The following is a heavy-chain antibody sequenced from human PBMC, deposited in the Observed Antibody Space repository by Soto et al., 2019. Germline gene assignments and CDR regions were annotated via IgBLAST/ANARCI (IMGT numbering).Heavy chain of an antibody. D-gene: IGHD6-19*01. V-gene: IGHV1-24*01. CDR1: GYTLTELS. Sequence: GASVKVSCKVSGYTLTELSMHWVRQAPGKGLEWMGGIDADNGKTIYSQKFQGRVTITRDTSASTAYMELSSLRSEDTAVYYCARSRIAVAGSEYYFDYWGQGTLVTVSS. CDR2: IDADNGKT. CDR3: ARSRIAVAGSEYYFDY. J-gene: IGHJ4*02.